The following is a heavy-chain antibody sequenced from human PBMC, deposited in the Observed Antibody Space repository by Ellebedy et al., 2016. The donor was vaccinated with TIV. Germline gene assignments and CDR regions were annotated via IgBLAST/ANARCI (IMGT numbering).Heavy chain of an antibody. Sequence: ASVKVSCKVSGYTLTELSMHWVRQAPGKGLEWMGDFDPEDGETIYAQKFQGRVTMTTDTSTSTAYMEVRSLRSDDTAVYYCTRDKSGPQVDAAMETVADYWGQGTLVTVTS. CDR3: TRDKSGPQVDAAMETVADY. CDR1: GYTLTELS. D-gene: IGHD5-18*01. CDR2: FDPEDGET. J-gene: IGHJ4*02. V-gene: IGHV1-24*01.